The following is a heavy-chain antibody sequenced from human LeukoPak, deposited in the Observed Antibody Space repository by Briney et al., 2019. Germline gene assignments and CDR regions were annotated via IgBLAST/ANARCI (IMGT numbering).Heavy chain of an antibody. CDR3: ANGGTYSSGP. CDR1: GFTFGNYW. V-gene: IGHV3-7*01. Sequence: GGSLRPSCLVSGFTFGNYWMNWVRQAPGKGLEWVANIAQDGSEKYYVDSVKGRFTISRDNAKNSLYLQMNSLRAEDTAVYYCANGGTYSSGPWGQGTLVTVSS. J-gene: IGHJ5*02. D-gene: IGHD3-22*01. CDR2: IAQDGSEK.